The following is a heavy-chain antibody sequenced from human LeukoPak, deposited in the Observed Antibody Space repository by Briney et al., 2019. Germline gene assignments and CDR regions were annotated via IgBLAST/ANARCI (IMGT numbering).Heavy chain of an antibody. V-gene: IGHV3-7*04. CDR1: GFTFTSYW. J-gene: IGHJ4*02. Sequence: GGSLKLSCAASGFTFTSYWMAWVRQAPGKGLEWVANTKHDGSERYYVDSVKGRFTISRDNVKNSLFLQMDSLRAEDTAVYYCARGGLYGDYYFDYWGQGTLVTVTS. CDR2: TKHDGSER. D-gene: IGHD2-21*02. CDR3: ARGGLYGDYYFDY.